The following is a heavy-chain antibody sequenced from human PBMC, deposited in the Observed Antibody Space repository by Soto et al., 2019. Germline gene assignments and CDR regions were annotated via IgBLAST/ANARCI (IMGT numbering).Heavy chain of an antibody. CDR1: GFTFSSYA. J-gene: IGHJ4*02. D-gene: IGHD3-16*01. V-gene: IGHV3-30*09. CDR3: AIYYDSIIEGSYFDF. Sequence: GGSLRLSCAASGFTFSSYAMHWVRQAPGKGLEWVAVISYDGSNKYYADSVKGRFAISRDNSKNTLYLQMNSLRAEDTAVYYCAIYYDSIIEGSYFDFWGQGTLVTVFS. CDR2: ISYDGSNK.